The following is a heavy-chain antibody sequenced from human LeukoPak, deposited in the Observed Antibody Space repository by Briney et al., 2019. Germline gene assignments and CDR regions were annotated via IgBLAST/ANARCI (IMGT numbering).Heavy chain of an antibody. D-gene: IGHD6-13*01. CDR3: ATSYPGYSSSWKVPDY. Sequence: WASVKVSCKASGYTFTDYYMHWVRQAPGQGLEWMGIINPSGGSTSYAQKFQGRVTMTRDTSTSTVYMELSSLRSEDTAVYYCATSYPGYSSSWKVPDYWGQGTLVTVSS. V-gene: IGHV1-46*01. CDR1: GYTFTDYY. J-gene: IGHJ4*02. CDR2: INPSGGST.